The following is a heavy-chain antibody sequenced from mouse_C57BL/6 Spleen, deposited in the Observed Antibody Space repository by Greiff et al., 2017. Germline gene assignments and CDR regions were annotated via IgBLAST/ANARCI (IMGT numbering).Heavy chain of an antibody. CDR1: GYAFSSSW. V-gene: IGHV1-82*01. CDR3: AILGPIDY. J-gene: IGHJ2*01. CDR2: IYPGDGDT. Sequence: VQLQESGPELVKPGASVKISCKASGYAFSSSWMNWVKQRPGKGLEWIGRIYPGDGDTNYNGKFKGKATLTADKSSSTAYMQLSSLTSEDSAVYFCAILGPIDYWGQGTTLTVSS.